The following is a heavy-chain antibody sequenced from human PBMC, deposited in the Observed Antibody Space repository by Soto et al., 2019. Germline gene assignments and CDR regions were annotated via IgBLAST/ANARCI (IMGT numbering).Heavy chain of an antibody. CDR2: ISAYNGNT. CDR3: ARVSRRIAAAESWFDP. V-gene: IGHV1-18*01. Sequence: RASVKVSCKASGYTFTSYGISWVRQAPGQGLEWMGWISAYNGNTNYAQKLQGRVTMTTDTSTSTAYMELRSLRSDDTAVYYCARVSRRIAAAESWFDPWGQGTLVTV. D-gene: IGHD6-13*01. CDR1: GYTFTSYG. J-gene: IGHJ5*02.